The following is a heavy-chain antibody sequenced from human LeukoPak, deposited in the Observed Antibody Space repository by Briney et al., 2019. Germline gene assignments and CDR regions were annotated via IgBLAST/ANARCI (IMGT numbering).Heavy chain of an antibody. J-gene: IGHJ4*02. CDR3: ARDRVRYSSSWSLGY. D-gene: IGHD6-13*01. CDR2: IKQDGSEK. V-gene: IGHV3-7*01. Sequence: GGSLRLSCAASGFTFSSYWMSWVRQAPGKGLEWVANIKQDGSEKYYVDSVKGRFTISRDNAKNSLYLQMNSLRAEDTAVYYCARDRVRYSSSWSLGYWGQGTLVTVSS. CDR1: GFTFSSYW.